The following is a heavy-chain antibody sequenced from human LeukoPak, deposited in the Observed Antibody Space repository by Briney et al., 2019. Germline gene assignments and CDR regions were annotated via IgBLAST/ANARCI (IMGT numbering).Heavy chain of an antibody. CDR3: AIPVAVAGPGGFDY. J-gene: IGHJ4*02. V-gene: IGHV1-2*02. CDR1: GYTFTGYY. D-gene: IGHD6-19*01. Sequence: ASVKVSCKASGYTFTGYYMHWVRQAPGQGLEWVGWIIPNSGGTNYAQKFQGRVTMTRDTSISTAYMELSRLRSDDTAVYYCAIPVAVAGPGGFDYWGQGTLVTVSS. CDR2: IIPNSGGT.